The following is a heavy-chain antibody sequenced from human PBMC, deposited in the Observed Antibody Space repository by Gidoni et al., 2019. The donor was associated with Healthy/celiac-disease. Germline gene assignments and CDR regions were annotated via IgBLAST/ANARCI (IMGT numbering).Heavy chain of an antibody. CDR1: GGSISSYY. CDR2: IYYSGST. J-gene: IGHJ4*02. D-gene: IGHD3-22*01. Sequence: QLQLQESGPGLVKPSETLSPTCPVTGGSISSYYGSWIRQPPGKGLEWIGYIYYSGSTNYNPSLKSRVTISVDTSKNQFSLKLSSVTAADTAVYYCARVTDYYDSSGYNDYWGQGTLVTVSS. V-gene: IGHV4-59*01. CDR3: ARVTDYYDSSGYNDY.